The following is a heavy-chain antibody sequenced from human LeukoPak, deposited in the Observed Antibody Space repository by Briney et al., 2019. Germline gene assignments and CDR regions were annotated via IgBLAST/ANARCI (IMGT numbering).Heavy chain of an antibody. J-gene: IGHJ4*02. CDR2: MNPNSGNT. Sequence: ASVKVSCKASGYIFTEYAVTWVRQAPGQGLEWMGWMNPNSGNTGYAQKFQGRVTITRNTSISTAYMELSSLRSEDTAVYYCATASGRDGYWGQGTLVTVSS. V-gene: IGHV1-8*03. CDR1: GYIFTEYA. D-gene: IGHD5-12*01. CDR3: ATASGRDGY.